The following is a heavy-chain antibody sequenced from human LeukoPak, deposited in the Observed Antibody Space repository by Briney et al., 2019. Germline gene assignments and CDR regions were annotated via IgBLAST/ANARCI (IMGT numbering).Heavy chain of an antibody. D-gene: IGHD6-19*01. J-gene: IGHJ6*03. CDR2: ISSSGSTI. CDR1: GFTFSNCG. CDR3: ARDRYSSGWSAVYYYYMDV. Sequence: PGGSLRLSCAASGFTFSNCGMNWVRQAPGKGLEWVSYISSSGSTIYYADSVKGRLTISRDNAKNSLYLQMNSLRAEDTAVYYCARDRYSSGWSAVYYYYMDVWGKGTTVTISS. V-gene: IGHV3-48*04.